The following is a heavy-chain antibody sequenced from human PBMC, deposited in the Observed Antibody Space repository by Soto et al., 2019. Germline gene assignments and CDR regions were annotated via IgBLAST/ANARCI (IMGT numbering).Heavy chain of an antibody. V-gene: IGHV3-21*01. Sequence: EVQLVESGGGLVKPGGSLRLSCAASGFTFSSYSMNWVRQAPGKGLEWVSSISSSSSYIYYADSVKGRFTISRDNAKNSLYLQMNSLRAEDTAVYYCARGIEGGSYYEPHAFDIWGQGTMVTVSS. CDR1: GFTFSSYS. J-gene: IGHJ3*02. CDR2: ISSSSSYI. CDR3: ARGIEGGSYYEPHAFDI. D-gene: IGHD1-26*01.